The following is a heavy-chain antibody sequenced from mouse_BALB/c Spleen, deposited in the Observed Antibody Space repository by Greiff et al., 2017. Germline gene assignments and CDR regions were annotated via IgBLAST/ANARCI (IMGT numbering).Heavy chain of an antibody. CDR1: GYSITSGYY. V-gene: IGHV3-6*02. D-gene: IGHD1-1*01. Sequence: EVQLQQSGPGLVKPSQSLSLTCSVTGYSITSGYYWNWIRQFPGNKLEWMGYISYDGSNNYNPSLKNRISITRDTSKNQFFLKLNSVTTEDTATYYCARTPPNYYGSESYAMDYWGQGTSVTVSS. J-gene: IGHJ4*01. CDR2: ISYDGSN. CDR3: ARTPPNYYGSESYAMDY.